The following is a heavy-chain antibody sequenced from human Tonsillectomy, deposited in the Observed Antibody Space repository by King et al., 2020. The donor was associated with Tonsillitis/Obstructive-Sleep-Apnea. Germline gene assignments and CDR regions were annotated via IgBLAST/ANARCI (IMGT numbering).Heavy chain of an antibody. CDR3: AKISSWEFLRYLDY. CDR2: ISASGATS. Sequence: VQLVESGGLLLQPGGSLRLSCAASGFTFSTYAMSWVRQAPGKGLEWVSSISASGATSYYADSLKGRFTISRDNSKNTLYLQMNTLRAEDTAIYYCAKISSWEFLRYLDYWGQGTLVTVYS. J-gene: IGHJ4*02. D-gene: IGHD3-10*01. V-gene: IGHV3-23*04. CDR1: GFTFSTYA.